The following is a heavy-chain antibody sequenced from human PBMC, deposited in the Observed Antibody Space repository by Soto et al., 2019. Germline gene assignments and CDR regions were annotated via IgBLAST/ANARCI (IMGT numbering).Heavy chain of an antibody. CDR2: IDPSDSYT. CDR1: GYSFTSYW. V-gene: IGHV5-10-1*01. Sequence: GESLKISCKGSGYSFTSYWISWVRQMPGKGLEWMGRIDPSDSYTNYSPSFQDHVTISADKSISTAYLQWSSLKASDTAMYYCARLHRYFDWLLPDYFDYWGQGTLVTVSS. D-gene: IGHD3-9*01. J-gene: IGHJ4*02. CDR3: ARLHRYFDWLLPDYFDY.